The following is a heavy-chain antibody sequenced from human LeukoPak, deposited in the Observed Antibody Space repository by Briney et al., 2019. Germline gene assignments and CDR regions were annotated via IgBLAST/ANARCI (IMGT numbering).Heavy chain of an antibody. CDR3: ARGQARLAWFDP. J-gene: IGHJ5*02. Sequence: PSQTWSVISTGTGYASSRGYYWVWISQSPANALEWIGSIYHSGSTYYNPSLKSRVTMSLDTSKNQFSLRLRSVTAADTAVYYCARGQARLAWFDPWGQGTLVTVSS. D-gene: IGHD6-19*01. CDR2: IYHSGST. CDR1: GYASSRGYY. V-gene: IGHV4-38-2*02.